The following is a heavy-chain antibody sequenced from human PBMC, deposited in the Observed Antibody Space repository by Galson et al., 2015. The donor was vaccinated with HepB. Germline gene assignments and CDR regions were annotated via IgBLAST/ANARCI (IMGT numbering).Heavy chain of an antibody. D-gene: IGHD3-10*01. J-gene: IGHJ5*02. V-gene: IGHV2-5*02. CDR1: GFSLSSGGVG. Sequence: PALVKPTQTPTLTCTFSGFSLSSGGVGVGWIRQPPGKALEWLALIYWDGNERYSSSLKTRLTITKDTSKNQVFLTMTNMDPVDTATYYCAHRRSAMVRGADVAWFDPWGQGTLVTVSS. CDR2: IYWDGNE. CDR3: AHRRSAMVRGADVAWFDP.